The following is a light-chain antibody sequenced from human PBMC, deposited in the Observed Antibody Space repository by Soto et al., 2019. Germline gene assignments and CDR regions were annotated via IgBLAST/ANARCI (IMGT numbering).Light chain of an antibody. V-gene: IGKV1-39*01. CDR3: QQGYSNPWT. J-gene: IGKJ1*01. Sequence: DIQMTQSPSSLSASVGDTVTITCRASQSIRSRLNWYQQKPGKAPNLLIYAATSLQSGVPSRFSGRGSGTDFTLTVESLQPEDFATYYCQQGYSNPWTFGQGTKVDIK. CDR2: AAT. CDR1: QSIRSR.